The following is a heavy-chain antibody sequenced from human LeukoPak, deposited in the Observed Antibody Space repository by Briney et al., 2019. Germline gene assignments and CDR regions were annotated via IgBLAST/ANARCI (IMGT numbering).Heavy chain of an antibody. CDR2: IYTSGST. CDR3: ARGRGYGLYYYYYGMDV. D-gene: IGHD5-18*01. J-gene: IGHJ6*02. Sequence: SETLSLTRTVSGGSISSYYWIWIRQPAGKGLEWIGRIYTSGSTNYNPSLKSRVTMSVDTSKNQFSLKLSSVTAADTAVYYCARGRGYGLYYYYYGMDVWGQGTTVTVSS. CDR1: GGSISSYY. V-gene: IGHV4-4*07.